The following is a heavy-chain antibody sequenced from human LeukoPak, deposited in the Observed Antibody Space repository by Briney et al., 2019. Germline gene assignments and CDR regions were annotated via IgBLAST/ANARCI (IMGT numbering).Heavy chain of an antibody. CDR3: ARDRGDYYDSSGHFDY. CDR1: GFTFSSYE. CDR2: ISSSGSTI. Sequence: GGSLRLSCAASGFTFSSYEMNWVRQAPGKGLEWVSYISSSGSTIYYADSVKGRFTISRDNAKNSLYLQMNSLRAEDTAVYYCARDRGDYYDSSGHFDYWGQGTLVTVSS. D-gene: IGHD3-22*01. V-gene: IGHV3-48*03. J-gene: IGHJ4*02.